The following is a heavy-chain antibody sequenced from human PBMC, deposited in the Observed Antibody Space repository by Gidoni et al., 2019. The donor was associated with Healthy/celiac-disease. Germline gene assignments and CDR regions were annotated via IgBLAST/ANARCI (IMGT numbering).Heavy chain of an antibody. V-gene: IGHV4-39*01. J-gene: IGHJ4*02. CDR2: IYYSGST. D-gene: IGHD6-19*01. Sequence: QLQLQESGPGLVKPSETLSLTCTVSGGSISSSSYYWGWIRQPPGKGLEWIGSIYYSGSTYYNPSLKSRVTISVDTSKNQFSLKLSSVTAADTAVYYCARHEGVSSGHLDYWGQGTLVTVSS. CDR3: ARHEGVSSGHLDY. CDR1: GGSISSSSYY.